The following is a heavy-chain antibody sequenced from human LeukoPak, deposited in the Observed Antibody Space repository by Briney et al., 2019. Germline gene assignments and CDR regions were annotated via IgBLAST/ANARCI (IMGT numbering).Heavy chain of an antibody. CDR3: ASYYYDSSGYYYPLDY. V-gene: IGHV1-69*04. J-gene: IGHJ4*02. CDR1: GGTFSSYA. Sequence: SVKVSCKASGGTFSSYAISWVRQAPGQGLECMGRIIPIFGIANYAQKFQGRVTITADKSTSTAYMELSSLRSEDTAVYYCASYYYDSSGYYYPLDYWGQGTLVTVSS. D-gene: IGHD3-22*01. CDR2: IIPIFGIA.